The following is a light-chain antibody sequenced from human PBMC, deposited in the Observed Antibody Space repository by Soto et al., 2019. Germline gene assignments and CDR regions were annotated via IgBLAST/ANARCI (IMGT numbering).Light chain of an antibody. J-gene: IGKJ4*01. Sequence: DSVMTQSPDSLAVSLGERATINCKSSQSILYSSNNKNYLAWYQQKPGQPPKLLIYWAATREFGVPDRFSVSGSGTDFTLTINSLQAEDVAVYFCQQYYSTPLTFGGGTKVEIK. CDR2: WAA. V-gene: IGKV4-1*01. CDR3: QQYYSTPLT. CDR1: QSILYSSNNKNY.